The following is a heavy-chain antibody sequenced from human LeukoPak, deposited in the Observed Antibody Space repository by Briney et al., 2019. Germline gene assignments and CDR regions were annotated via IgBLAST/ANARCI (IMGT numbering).Heavy chain of an antibody. CDR1: GGTFSNNV. CDR2: IIPILDIP. CDR3: ARARGSGSYYLDY. V-gene: IGHV1-69*04. J-gene: IGHJ4*02. Sequence: SVKVSCKASGGTFSNNVITWVRQAPGQGLEWMGRIIPILDIPNYAQKFQGRVTITADKSTSTAYMEVSSLRSEDTAVYYCARARGSGSYYLDYWGQGTLDTVSS. D-gene: IGHD3-10*01.